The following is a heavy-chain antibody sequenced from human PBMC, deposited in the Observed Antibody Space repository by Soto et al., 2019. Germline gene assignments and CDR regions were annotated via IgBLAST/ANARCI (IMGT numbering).Heavy chain of an antibody. D-gene: IGHD3-10*02. V-gene: IGHV4-39*01. CDR2: IYYSGST. CDR1: GGSISSSSYY. CDR3: ARHPPSVRYYYYGMDV. Sequence: TLSLTCTVSGGSISSSSYYWGWIRQPPGKGLEWIGSIYYSGSTYYNPSLKSRVTISADTSKNQFSLKLSSVTAADTAVYYCARHPPSVRYYYYGMDVWGQGTTVTVSS. J-gene: IGHJ6*02.